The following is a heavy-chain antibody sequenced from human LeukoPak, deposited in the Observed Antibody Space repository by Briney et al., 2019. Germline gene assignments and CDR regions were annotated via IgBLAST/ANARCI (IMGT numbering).Heavy chain of an antibody. Sequence: EASVKGSCKASGGTFSSYAISWVGQAPGQGLEWVGGIIPIFGTANYAQKFQGRVTITADESTSTAYMELSSLRSEDTAVYYCAREYYYDRKMDYFDYWGQGTLVTVSS. J-gene: IGHJ4*02. CDR1: GGTFSSYA. V-gene: IGHV1-69*13. D-gene: IGHD3-22*01. CDR2: IIPIFGTA. CDR3: AREYYYDRKMDYFDY.